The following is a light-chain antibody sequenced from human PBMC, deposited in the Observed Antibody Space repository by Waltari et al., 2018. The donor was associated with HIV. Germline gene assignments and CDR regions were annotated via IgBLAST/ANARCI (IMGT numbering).Light chain of an antibody. Sequence: EIVLTQSPGTLSLSPGERATLSCRASPTITRDFLAWYQQKPGQAPRLLIYGAASRATGIPARISGSGSGTDFTLTISRLEPEDSAVYYCQQYGRSPWTFGQGTQVQI. CDR3: QQYGRSPWT. J-gene: IGKJ1*01. CDR2: GAA. V-gene: IGKV3-20*01. CDR1: PTITRDF.